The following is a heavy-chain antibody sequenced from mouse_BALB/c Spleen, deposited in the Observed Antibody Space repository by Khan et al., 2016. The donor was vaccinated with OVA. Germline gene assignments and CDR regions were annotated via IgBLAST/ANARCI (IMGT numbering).Heavy chain of an antibody. D-gene: IGHD1-3*01. Sequence: EVQLVESGPGLVKPSQSLSLTCTVTGYSITSDYAWNWIRQFPGNKLEWMGYISSSGSTNYNPALKSRISITRDPSKNQFFLQLNSVTTEDTATYYCARDVSRYNYAMDYWGQGTSVTVSS. CDR2: ISSSGST. V-gene: IGHV3-2*02. J-gene: IGHJ4*01. CDR1: GYSITSDYA. CDR3: ARDVSRYNYAMDY.